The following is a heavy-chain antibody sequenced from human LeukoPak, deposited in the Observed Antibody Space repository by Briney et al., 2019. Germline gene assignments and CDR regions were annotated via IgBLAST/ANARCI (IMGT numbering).Heavy chain of an antibody. Sequence: SVKVSCKASGGTFSSYAISWVRQAPGQGLEWMGGIIPIFGTANYAQKFQGRVTITTDESTSTAYMELSSLRSEDTAVNYCAGAIYCSSTSCYPGDYWGQGTLVTVSS. CDR2: IIPIFGTA. D-gene: IGHD2-2*01. V-gene: IGHV1-69*05. CDR1: GGTFSSYA. J-gene: IGHJ4*02. CDR3: AGAIYCSSTSCYPGDY.